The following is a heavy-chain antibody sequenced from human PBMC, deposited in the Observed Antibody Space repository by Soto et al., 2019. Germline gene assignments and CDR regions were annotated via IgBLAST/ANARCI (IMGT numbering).Heavy chain of an antibody. V-gene: IGHV4-31*03. Sequence: SETLSLTCSVSGGSISRGGYYWSWIRQHPGKGLEWIGYIYYSGSTDYNPSLKSRVIMSVDTSKNQFSLKLSSVTAADTAVYYCARDEGRRYCSGGTCSSWFDPWGQGTLVTVS. J-gene: IGHJ5*02. D-gene: IGHD2-15*01. CDR3: ARDEGRRYCSGGTCSSWFDP. CDR1: GGSISRGGYY. CDR2: IYYSGST.